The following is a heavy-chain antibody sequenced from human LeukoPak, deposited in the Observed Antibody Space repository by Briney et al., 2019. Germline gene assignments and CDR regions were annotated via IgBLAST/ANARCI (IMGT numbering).Heavy chain of an antibody. Sequence: GGSLRLSCAASGFTFSSYAMHWVRQAPGKGLEWVAVISYDGSNKYYADSVKGRFTISRDNSMNTLYLQMNSLRAEDTAVYYCARGHSGYDSSPYFDYWGQGTLVTVSS. V-gene: IGHV3-30*04. CDR2: ISYDGSNK. CDR3: ARGHSGYDSSPYFDY. D-gene: IGHD5-12*01. CDR1: GFTFSSYA. J-gene: IGHJ4*02.